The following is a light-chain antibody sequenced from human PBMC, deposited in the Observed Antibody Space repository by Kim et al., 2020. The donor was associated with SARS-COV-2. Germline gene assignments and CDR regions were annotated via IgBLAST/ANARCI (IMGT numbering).Light chain of an antibody. J-gene: IGKJ5*01. V-gene: IGKV1-33*01. CDR1: QGNSRY. CDR3: QQNDACPIT. CDR2: DVS. Sequence: VVGGVTITCRATQGNSRYLNWYHQRPGKAAQLLIYDVSNLLTGGPSRCSGSRYGAEVSITISSLQPEDFATYYCQQNDACPITIVRETRLEI.